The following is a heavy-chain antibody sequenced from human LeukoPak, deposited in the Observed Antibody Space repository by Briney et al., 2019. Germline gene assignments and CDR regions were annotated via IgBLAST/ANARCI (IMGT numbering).Heavy chain of an antibody. CDR1: GYTFTGYY. CDR2: INPNSGGT. Sequence: DSVKDSCTASGYTFTGYYMNWVRQAPGQGLEWMGWINPNSGGTNYAQKFQGRVTMTRDTSISTAYMELSSLGSDDTAVYYCARDQDDYGGPWAKGTLVTVSS. J-gene: IGHJ5*01. CDR3: ARDQDDYGGP. D-gene: IGHD4-23*01. V-gene: IGHV1-2*02.